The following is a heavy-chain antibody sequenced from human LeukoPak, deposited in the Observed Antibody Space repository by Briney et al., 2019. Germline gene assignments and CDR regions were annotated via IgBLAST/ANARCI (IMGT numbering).Heavy chain of an antibody. Sequence: ASVKVSCKASGYTITSYGISWVRQAPGQGLEWMGWISAYNGNTNYAQKLQGRVTMTTDTSTSTAYMELRSLRSDDTAVYYCARDTIQYYYDSSGYGVDAFDIWGQGTMVTVSS. D-gene: IGHD3-22*01. CDR3: ARDTIQYYYDSSGYGVDAFDI. CDR1: GYTITSYG. J-gene: IGHJ3*02. V-gene: IGHV1-18*01. CDR2: ISAYNGNT.